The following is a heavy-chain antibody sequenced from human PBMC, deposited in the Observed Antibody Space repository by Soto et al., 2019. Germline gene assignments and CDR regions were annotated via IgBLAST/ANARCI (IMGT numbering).Heavy chain of an antibody. D-gene: IGHD6-13*01. CDR2: IYPGDSDT. V-gene: IGHV5-51*01. Sequence: GESLKISCKGSGYSFTSYWIGWVRQMPGKGLEWMGIIYPGDSDTRYSPSFQGQVTISADKSISTAYLQWSSLKASDTAMYYCARQRYSSSWSRYYSGMDVWGQGTTVTVS. CDR1: GYSFTSYW. J-gene: IGHJ6*02. CDR3: ARQRYSSSWSRYYSGMDV.